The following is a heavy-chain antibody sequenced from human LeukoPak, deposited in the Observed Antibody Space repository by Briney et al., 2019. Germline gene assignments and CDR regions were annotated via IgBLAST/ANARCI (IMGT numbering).Heavy chain of an antibody. V-gene: IGHV4-39*07. Sequence: KSSETLSLTCTVSGGSISSGGYYWSWIRQPPGKGLEWIGEINHSGSTNYNPSLKSRVTISVDTSKNQFSLKLSSVTAADTAVYYCARVATIFGRRRLGPSFDYWGQGTLVTVSS. CDR3: ARVATIFGRRRLGPSFDY. CDR2: INHSGST. D-gene: IGHD5-12*01. J-gene: IGHJ4*02. CDR1: GGSISSGGYY.